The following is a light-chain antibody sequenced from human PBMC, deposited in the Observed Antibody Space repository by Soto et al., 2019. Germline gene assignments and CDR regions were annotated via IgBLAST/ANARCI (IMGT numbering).Light chain of an antibody. CDR2: GAS. Sequence: EIVLTQSPGTLSLSPGERATLSCRASQSVSSNLAWYQQKPGQAPRLLIYGASTRATGIPARFSGSGSGTESTLTISSLQSEDFAVYYCQQYNNWPPSWTFGQGTKVDNK. CDR3: QQYNNWPPSWT. V-gene: IGKV3-15*01. J-gene: IGKJ1*01. CDR1: QSVSSN.